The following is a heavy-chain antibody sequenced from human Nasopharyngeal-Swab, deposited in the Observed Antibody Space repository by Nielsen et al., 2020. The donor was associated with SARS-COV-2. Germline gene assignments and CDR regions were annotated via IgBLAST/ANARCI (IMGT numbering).Heavy chain of an antibody. Sequence: WIRQPPGKGLEWVAHIKHDGSEKYYVDSVKGRFTISRDNAKNELYLQMNSLRAEDTAVYFCASYPLTFGGVWGSDAFDIWGQGTMVTVSS. V-gene: IGHV3-7*01. J-gene: IGHJ3*02. D-gene: IGHD3-16*01. CDR2: IKHDGSEK. CDR3: ASYPLTFGGVWGSDAFDI.